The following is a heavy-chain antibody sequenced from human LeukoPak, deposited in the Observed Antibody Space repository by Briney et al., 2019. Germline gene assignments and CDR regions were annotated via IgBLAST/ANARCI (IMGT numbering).Heavy chain of an antibody. CDR2: ISWDGGST. D-gene: IGHD3-9*01. CDR1: GFTFDDYT. J-gene: IGHJ4*02. V-gene: IGHV3-43*01. CDR3: AKDLLPYDIVTDPDY. Sequence: GGSLRLSCAASGFTFDDYTMHWVRQAPGKGLERVSLISWDGGSTYYADSVKGRFTISRDNSKNSLYLQMNRLRTEDTALYYCAKDLLPYDIVTDPDYWGQGTLVTVSS.